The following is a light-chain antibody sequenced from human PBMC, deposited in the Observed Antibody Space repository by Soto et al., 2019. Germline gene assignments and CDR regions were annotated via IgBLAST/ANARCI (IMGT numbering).Light chain of an antibody. J-gene: IGKJ1*01. V-gene: IGKV3-15*01. CDR2: GAS. CDR3: QQYNNWPRT. Sequence: EIVMTQSPATLSVSPGERVTLSCRASQSVSRNLAWYQQIPGQAPWLLIYGASTRATGIPARFSGSGSGTEFILTISSLQSEDFAVYYCQQYNNWPRTFGQGTKVEIK. CDR1: QSVSRN.